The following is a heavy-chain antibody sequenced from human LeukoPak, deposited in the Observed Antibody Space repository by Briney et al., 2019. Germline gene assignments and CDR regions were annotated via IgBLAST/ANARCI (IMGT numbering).Heavy chain of an antibody. CDR3: ARVVETIQWATWFDP. V-gene: IGHV4-59*11. CDR1: GDSISSHY. CDR2: VYYSGTT. Sequence: SDTLSLTCSVSGDSISSHYWGWILQTPGKGLEWIGYVYYSGTTVYNPSLRSRVTVSVDTSKNEFSLKLSSMTTADTAVYYCARVVETIQWATWFDPWGQGTLVTVSS. D-gene: IGHD5-24*01. J-gene: IGHJ5*02.